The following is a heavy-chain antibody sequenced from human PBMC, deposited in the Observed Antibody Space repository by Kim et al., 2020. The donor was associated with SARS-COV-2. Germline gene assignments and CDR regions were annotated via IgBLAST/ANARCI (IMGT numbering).Heavy chain of an antibody. V-gene: IGHV3-23*01. Sequence: SVKGRFTVSRDNSKNTLYQQMNSLRDDDTAVYYCAKDLVVTIFLQGFFDYWGQGALVTVSS. D-gene: IGHD3-3*01. CDR3: AKDLVVTIFLQGFFDY. J-gene: IGHJ4*02.